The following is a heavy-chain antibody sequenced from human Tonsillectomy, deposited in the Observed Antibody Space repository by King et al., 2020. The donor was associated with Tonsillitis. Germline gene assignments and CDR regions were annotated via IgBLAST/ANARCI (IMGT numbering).Heavy chain of an antibody. J-gene: IGHJ4*02. CDR1: GFTFSRSA. D-gene: IGHD2/OR15-2a*01. CDR3: AAVNISRLYYFDY. CDR2: IVVGSGYT. V-gene: IGHV1-58*02. Sequence: QLVESGPEVKKPGTSVKVSCKASGFTFSRSAMQWVRQARGQRLEWIGWIVVGSGYTNYAQKFQERVTLTRDMSTSTAYMELSSLRSEDTAVYYCAAVNISRLYYFDYWGQGTLVTVSS.